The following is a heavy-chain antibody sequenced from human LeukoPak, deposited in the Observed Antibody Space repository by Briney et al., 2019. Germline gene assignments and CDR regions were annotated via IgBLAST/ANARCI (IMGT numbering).Heavy chain of an antibody. CDR2: IWYDGSNK. CDR1: GFTFSSYG. CDR3: AKAQATLTPAPHGFDY. Sequence: QPGRSLRLSCAASGFTFSSYGMHWVRQAPGKGLEWVAVIWYDGSNKYYADSVKGRFTISRDNSKNTLYLQMNSLRAEDTAVYYCAKAQATLTPAPHGFDYWGQGTLVTVSS. D-gene: IGHD3-16*01. J-gene: IGHJ4*02. V-gene: IGHV3-33*06.